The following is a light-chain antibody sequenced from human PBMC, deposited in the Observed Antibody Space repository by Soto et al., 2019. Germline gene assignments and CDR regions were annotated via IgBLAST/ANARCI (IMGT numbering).Light chain of an antibody. CDR2: EVS. J-gene: IGKJ5*01. CDR3: MQSTQLPPT. CDR1: QSLLHITGETF. Sequence: DVVMTQTPLSLSVAPGQPASISCKSSQSLLHITGETFLFWYVQKPGQSPQLLIYEVSTRVSGVPDRFSGSGSGTDFTLEISWVETDDVGIYSCMQSTQLPPTFGQGTRLGIE. V-gene: IGKV2D-29*02.